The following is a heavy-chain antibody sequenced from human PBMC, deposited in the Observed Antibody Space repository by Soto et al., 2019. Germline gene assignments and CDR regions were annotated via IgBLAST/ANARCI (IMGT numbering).Heavy chain of an antibody. J-gene: IGHJ6*02. D-gene: IGHD3-3*01. V-gene: IGHV1-46*01. Sequence: ASVKVSCKASGYTFTTYYMHWVRQAPGQGLEWMGIINPSSGATTYAQMFQGRVTLSRDTSTSTVYMDLSSLRSEDSAVYYCARDETTSLPRFEEWFSYGLDVWGQGTTVTVSS. CDR1: GYTFTTYY. CDR3: ARDETTSLPRFEEWFSYGLDV. CDR2: INPSSGAT.